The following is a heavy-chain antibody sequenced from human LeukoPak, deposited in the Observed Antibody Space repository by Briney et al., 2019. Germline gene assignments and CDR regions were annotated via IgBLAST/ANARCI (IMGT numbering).Heavy chain of an antibody. V-gene: IGHV3-74*01. D-gene: IGHD6-13*01. CDR2: INSDGSST. J-gene: IGHJ5*02. CDR3: ARGAGYSSSWYRGGENWFDP. Sequence: PGGSLRLSCAASGFTFSSYWMHWVRQAPGKGLVWVSRINSDGSSTSYADSVKGQFTISRDNAKNTLYLQMNSLRAEDTAVYYCARGAGYSSSWYRGGENWFDPWGQGTLVTVSS. CDR1: GFTFSSYW.